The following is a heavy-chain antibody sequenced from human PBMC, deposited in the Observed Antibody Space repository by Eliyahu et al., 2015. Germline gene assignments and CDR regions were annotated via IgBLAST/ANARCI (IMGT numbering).Heavy chain of an antibody. CDR2: IYPADSDT. V-gene: IGHV5-51*01. Sequence: EVQLVQSGVEVKNPGESLXXSCKGSXXSFTSXWIGWVXQMPGKGLEWMGFIYPADSDTTYSPSFQGQVTISADKSISTAYLQWSSLKASDTGVYYCARWHGSNYGGKTDYWGQGTLVTVSS. J-gene: IGHJ4*02. CDR1: XXSFTSXW. D-gene: IGHD5-24*01. CDR3: ARWHGSNYGGKTDY.